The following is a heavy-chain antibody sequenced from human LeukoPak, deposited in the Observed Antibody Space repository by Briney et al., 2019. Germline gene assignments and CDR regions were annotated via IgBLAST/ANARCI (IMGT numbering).Heavy chain of an antibody. D-gene: IGHD3-3*01. Sequence: PSQTLPLTCTVSGGSISSGSYYWSWIRQPAGKGLEWIGRIYTSGSTNYNPSLKSRVTISVDTSKNQFSLKLSSVTAADTAVYYCARGLRFLEWLSLHITYYFDYWGQGTLVTVSS. J-gene: IGHJ4*02. V-gene: IGHV4-61*02. CDR3: ARGLRFLEWLSLHITYYFDY. CDR2: IYTSGST. CDR1: GGSISSGSYY.